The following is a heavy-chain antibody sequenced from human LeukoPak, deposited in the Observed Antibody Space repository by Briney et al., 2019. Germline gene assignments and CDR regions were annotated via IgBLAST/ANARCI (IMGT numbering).Heavy chain of an antibody. D-gene: IGHD6-13*01. CDR1: GGSFSGYY. J-gene: IGHJ4*02. Sequence: PSETLSLTCAVSGGSFSGYYWSWIRQPPGKGLEWIGEINHSGSTNYNPSLKSRVTISVDTSKNQFSLKLSSVTAADTAVYYCAKEGYSSWGQGTLVTVSS. V-gene: IGHV4-34*01. CDR2: INHSGST. CDR3: AKEGYSS.